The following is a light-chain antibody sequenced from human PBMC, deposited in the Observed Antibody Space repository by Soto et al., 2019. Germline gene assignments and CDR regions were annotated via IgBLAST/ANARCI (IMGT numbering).Light chain of an antibody. CDR1: QSISSW. Sequence: DIQITQSPSTLSASVGDRVTITCRASQSISSWLAWYQQKPGKAPNLLIYDASSLASGVPSRFSGSGSGTEFTLTISSLQPDDFATYYCQQYNSYPWTFGQGTKVDIK. CDR3: QQYNSYPWT. CDR2: DAS. J-gene: IGKJ1*01. V-gene: IGKV1-5*01.